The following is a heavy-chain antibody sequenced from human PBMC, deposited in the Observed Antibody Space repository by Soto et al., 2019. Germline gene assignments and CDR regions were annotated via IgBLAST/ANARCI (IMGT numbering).Heavy chain of an antibody. CDR2: IIPIFGTA. CDR3: ARETTATLYYYYYYGMDV. CDR1: GGTFSSYA. Sequence: SVKVSCKASGGTFSSYAISWVRQAPGQGLEWMGGIIPIFGTANYAQKFQGRVTITADESTSTAYMELSSLRSEDTAVYYCARETTATLYYYYYYGMDVWGQGTTVTVSS. V-gene: IGHV1-69*13. D-gene: IGHD4-17*01. J-gene: IGHJ6*02.